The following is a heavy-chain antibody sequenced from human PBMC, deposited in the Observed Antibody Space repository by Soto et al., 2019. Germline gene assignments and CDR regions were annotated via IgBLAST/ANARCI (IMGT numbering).Heavy chain of an antibody. J-gene: IGHJ4*02. V-gene: IGHV4-31*03. Sequence: QAQLQESGPGLVKPSQTLSLTCTVSGGSISSGGYYWSWIRQHPGKGLEWIGNIYYSGSTYYNPSLKSRVTISVDTSKNQFSLKPSSVTAADTAVYYCARDPLGTPFGYFKYWGQGTLVNVSS. CDR3: ARDPLGTPFGYFKY. CDR1: GGSISSGGYY. CDR2: IYYSGST. D-gene: IGHD3-16*01.